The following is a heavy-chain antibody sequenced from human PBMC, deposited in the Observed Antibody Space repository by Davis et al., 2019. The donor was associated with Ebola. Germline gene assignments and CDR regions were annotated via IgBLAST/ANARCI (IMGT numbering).Heavy chain of an antibody. V-gene: IGHV3-23*01. CDR1: GFTFSTYA. D-gene: IGHD3-3*01. CDR2: IGVGGDIT. CDR3: AKLRLESYDFWGAYIDV. Sequence: GESLKISCAAAGFTFSTYALSWVRQAPGKGLEWVSGIGVGGDITYFADSVKGRFTVSRDNSMNTLYLLMNSLRAEDTAIYYCAKLRLESYDFWGAYIDVWGKGTTVAVSS. J-gene: IGHJ6*03.